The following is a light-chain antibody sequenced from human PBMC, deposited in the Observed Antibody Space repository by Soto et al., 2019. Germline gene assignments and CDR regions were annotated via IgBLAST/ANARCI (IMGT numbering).Light chain of an antibody. CDR1: SSDVGAYNY. CDR2: EVT. Sequence: QSVLTQPASVSGSPGHAITISCTGTSSDVGAYNYVSWYQQHPGKAPKLMIYEVTNRPSGVSNRFSGSKSGNTASLTISGLQAEDEADYYCSSYTSSSTRVFGGGTKLTVL. V-gene: IGLV2-14*01. CDR3: SSYTSSSTRV. J-gene: IGLJ2*01.